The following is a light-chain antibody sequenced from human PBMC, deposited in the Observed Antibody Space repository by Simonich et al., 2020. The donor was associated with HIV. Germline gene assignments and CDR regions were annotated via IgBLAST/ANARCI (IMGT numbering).Light chain of an antibody. CDR1: QSVLYSSNNKNY. CDR3: QQYYSTPNT. V-gene: IGKV4-1*01. CDR2: WAS. Sequence: DIVMTQSPDSLAVSLGERATINCKSSQSVLYSSNNKNYLAWYQQKPGQPPKLLIYWASIRESWVPDRFSGSGSGTDFTLTISSLHAEDVAVYYCQQYYSTPNTFGQGTKLEIK. J-gene: IGKJ2*01.